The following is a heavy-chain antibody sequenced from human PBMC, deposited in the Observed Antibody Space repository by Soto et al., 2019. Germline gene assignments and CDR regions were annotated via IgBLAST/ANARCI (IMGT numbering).Heavy chain of an antibody. CDR2: ITSSSVTM. CDR3: VGEVGFQLIY. Sequence: GGSLRLSCAASGFTFSTHSMNWVRQAPGKGLEWISYITSSSVTMYADSVKGRFTISRDNAKNSLYLQMNSLRAEDTTVYFCVGEVGFQLIYWGQGTLVTVSS. J-gene: IGHJ4*02. CDR1: GFTFSTHS. D-gene: IGHD2-2*01. V-gene: IGHV3-48*01.